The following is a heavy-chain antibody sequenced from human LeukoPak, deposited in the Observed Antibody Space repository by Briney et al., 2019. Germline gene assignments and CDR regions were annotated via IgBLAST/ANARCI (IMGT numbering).Heavy chain of an antibody. CDR3: ARVRSSGWSLPLDY. D-gene: IGHD6-19*01. CDR2: ISSDGSNK. J-gene: IGHJ4*02. CDR1: GFTFSSYA. Sequence: GGSLRLSCAASGFTFSSYAMHWVRQAPGKGLEWVTVISSDGSNKYYADSVKGRFTISRDNSNNTLYLQMNSLRPEDTAVYYCARVRSSGWSLPLDYWGQGTLVTVSS. V-gene: IGHV3-30-3*01.